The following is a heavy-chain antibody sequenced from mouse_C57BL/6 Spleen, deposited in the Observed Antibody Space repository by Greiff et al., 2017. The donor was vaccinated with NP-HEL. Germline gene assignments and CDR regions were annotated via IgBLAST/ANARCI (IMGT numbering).Heavy chain of an antibody. CDR1: GYAFSSSW. CDR2: IYPGDGDT. D-gene: IGHD1-1*01. CDR3: ARGALYYYGSSGYFDV. V-gene: IGHV1-82*01. Sequence: QVQLQQSGPELVKPGASVKISCKASGYAFSSSWMNWVKQRPGKGLEWIGRIYPGDGDTNYNGKFKGKATLTADKSSSTAYMQLSSLTSEDSAVYFCARGALYYYGSSGYFDVWGTGTTVTVSS. J-gene: IGHJ1*03.